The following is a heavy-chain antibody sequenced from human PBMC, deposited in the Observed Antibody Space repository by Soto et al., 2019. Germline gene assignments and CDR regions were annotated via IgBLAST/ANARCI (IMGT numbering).Heavy chain of an antibody. CDR3: VRDVSSSIDC. V-gene: IGHV1-3*01. J-gene: IGHJ4*02. Sequence: GASVKVSCKASGYTFTAYALHWVRQAPGHRLEWKGWINAGNGDKKNSHEIQDRVTIYRDTSATTVYMEMSSLRSEDTTVYYCVRDVSSSIDCWGQGTPVTVSA. CDR1: GYTFTAYA. D-gene: IGHD2-15*01. CDR2: INAGNGDK.